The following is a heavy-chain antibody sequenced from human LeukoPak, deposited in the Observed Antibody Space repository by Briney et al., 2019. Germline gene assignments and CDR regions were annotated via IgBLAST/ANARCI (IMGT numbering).Heavy chain of an antibody. CDR2: IYTSGST. Sequence: PSETLSLTCTVSGGSISSYYWSWIRQPAGKGLGWIGRIYTSGSTNYNPSLKSRVTMSVDTSKNQFSLKLSSVTAADTAVYYCARDGCGGDCYPSFLGVWGKGTTVTVSS. CDR1: GGSISSYY. V-gene: IGHV4-4*07. D-gene: IGHD2-21*02. CDR3: ARDGCGGDCYPSFLGV. J-gene: IGHJ6*04.